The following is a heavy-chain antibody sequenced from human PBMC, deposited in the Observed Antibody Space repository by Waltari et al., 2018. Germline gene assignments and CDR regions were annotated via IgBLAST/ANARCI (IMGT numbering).Heavy chain of an antibody. V-gene: IGHV4-61*02. D-gene: IGHD2-2*01. CDR2: IYTSGST. Sequence: QVQLQESGPGLVKPSQTLSLTCTVSGGSISSGSYYWSWIRQPAGKGLEWIGRIYTSGSTNYNPSLKSRVTISVDTSKNQFSLKLSSVTAADTAVYYCARDVRCSSTSCYVGWYFDLWGRGTLVTVSS. CDR3: ARDVRCSSTSCYVGWYFDL. J-gene: IGHJ2*01. CDR1: GGSISSGSYY.